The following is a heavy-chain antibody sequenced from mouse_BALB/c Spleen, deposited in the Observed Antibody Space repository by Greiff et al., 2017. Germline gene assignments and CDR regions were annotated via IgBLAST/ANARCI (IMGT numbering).Heavy chain of an antibody. Sequence: EVQLQQSGPGLVKPSQSLSLTCSVTGYSITSGYYWNWIRQFPGNKLEWMGYISYDGSNNYNPSLKNRISITRDTSKNQFFLKLNSVTTEDTATYYCARGIYYGNYGYWGQGTTRTVSS. CDR2: ISYDGSN. V-gene: IGHV3-6*02. CDR1: GYSITSGYY. CDR3: ARGIYYGNYGY. D-gene: IGHD2-1*01. J-gene: IGHJ2*01.